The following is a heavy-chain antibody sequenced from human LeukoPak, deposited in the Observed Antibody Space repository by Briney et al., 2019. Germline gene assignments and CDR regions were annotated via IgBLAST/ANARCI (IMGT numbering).Heavy chain of an antibody. J-gene: IGHJ4*02. CDR3: ARGQQLVPTHFDY. CDR1: GGSISSSSYY. Sequence: SETLSLTCTVSGGSISSSSYYWGWIRQPPGKGLEWIGSIYYSGSTYYNPSLKSRVTISVDTSKNQFSLKLSSVTAADTAVYYCARGQQLVPTHFDYWGQGTLVTVSS. D-gene: IGHD6-13*01. V-gene: IGHV4-39*07. CDR2: IYYSGST.